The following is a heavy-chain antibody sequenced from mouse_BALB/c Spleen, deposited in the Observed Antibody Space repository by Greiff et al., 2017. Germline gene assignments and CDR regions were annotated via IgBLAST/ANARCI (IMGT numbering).Heavy chain of an antibody. D-gene: IGHD2-1*01. V-gene: IGHV1-18*01. CDR1: GYTFTDYN. CDR2: INPNNGGT. CDR3: ARWDGNYVNYAMDY. J-gene: IGHJ4*01. Sequence: EVQLVESGPELVKPGASVKIPCKASGYTFTDYNMDWVKQSHGKSLEWIGDINPNNGGTIYNQKFKGKATLTVDKSSSTAYMELRSLTSEDTAVYYCARWDGNYVNYAMDYWGQGTSVTVSS.